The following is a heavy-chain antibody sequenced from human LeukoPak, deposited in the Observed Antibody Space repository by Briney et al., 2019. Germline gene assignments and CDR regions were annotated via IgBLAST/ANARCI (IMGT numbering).Heavy chain of an antibody. CDR3: ARGRRVGDYDY. D-gene: IGHD4-17*01. CDR1: GGSISSTNW. CDR2: IYHTGST. J-gene: IGHJ4*02. V-gene: IGHV4-4*02. Sequence: SETLSLTCAVSGGSISSTNWWSWVRQPPGKGLEWIGEIYHTGSTNYNPSLKSRVSISVDKYKNQFSLKLSSVTAADTAVYYCARGRRVGDYDYWGQGTLVTVSS.